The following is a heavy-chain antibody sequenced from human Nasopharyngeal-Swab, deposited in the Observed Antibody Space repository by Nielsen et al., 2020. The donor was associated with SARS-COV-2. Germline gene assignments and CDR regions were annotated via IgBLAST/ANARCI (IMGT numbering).Heavy chain of an antibody. CDR1: GFTFSSYG. CDR3: ARSYYDFWSGYPGDAFDI. CDR2: IWHDGAYR. D-gene: IGHD3-3*01. Sequence: GESLKISCAASGFTFSSYGMHWVRQAPGKGLEWVAVIWHDGAYRYYADSLKGRFTISRDNSKNTLYLQMNSLRAEDTAVYYCARSYYDFWSGYPGDAFDIWGQGTMVTVSS. V-gene: IGHV3-33*01. J-gene: IGHJ3*02.